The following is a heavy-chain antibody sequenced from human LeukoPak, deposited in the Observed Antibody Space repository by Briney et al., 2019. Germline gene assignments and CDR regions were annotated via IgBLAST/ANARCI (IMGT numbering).Heavy chain of an antibody. J-gene: IGHJ5*02. CDR1: GFIFSNYG. Sequence: SGGSLRLSCAASGFIFSNYGMHWVRQAPGKGLEWVAFIRHDESNKFYADSVKGRFTISRDNSKNILFLQMNSLRAEDTAVYYCATMQWLEGVDWFDPWGQGTLVTVSS. CDR3: ATMQWLEGVDWFDP. V-gene: IGHV3-30*02. D-gene: IGHD6-19*01. CDR2: IRHDESNK.